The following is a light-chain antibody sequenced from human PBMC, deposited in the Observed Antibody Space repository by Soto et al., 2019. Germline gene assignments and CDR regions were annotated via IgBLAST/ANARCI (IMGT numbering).Light chain of an antibody. CDR2: DAS. CDR3: QQRSNWPRP. Sequence: EIVLTQSPATLSLSPGERATLSCSASQSVSSYLAWYQQKPGQAPRLLIYDASNRATGIPARFSGSGSGTDFTLTIRSLEPEDFAVYYCQQRSNWPRPFGQGTKVEIQ. CDR1: QSVSSY. V-gene: IGKV3-11*01. J-gene: IGKJ1*01.